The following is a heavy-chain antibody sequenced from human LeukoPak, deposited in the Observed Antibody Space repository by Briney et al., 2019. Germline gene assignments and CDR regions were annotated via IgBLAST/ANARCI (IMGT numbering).Heavy chain of an antibody. D-gene: IGHD4-17*01. CDR2: IYYSGST. CDR3: ARPSTVTSNWYFDL. V-gene: IGHV4-34*01. J-gene: IGHJ2*01. CDR1: GGSFSGYY. Sequence: PSETLSLTCAVYGGSFSGYYWGWIRQPPGKGLEWIGSIYYSGSTYYNPPLKSRVTISVDTSKNQFSLKLSSVTAADTAVYYCARPSTVTSNWYFDLWGRGTLVTVSS.